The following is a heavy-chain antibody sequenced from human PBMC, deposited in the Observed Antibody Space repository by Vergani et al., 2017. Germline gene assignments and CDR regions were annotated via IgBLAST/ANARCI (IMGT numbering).Heavy chain of an antibody. CDR1: GGTFSSYA. Sequence: QVQLVQSGAEVKKPGSSVKVSCKASGGTFSSYAISWVRQAPGQGLEWRGRIIPSFGTANYAQKFQGRVTITSDKSTSTAYMGLSSLRSEDTAVYYCARVGSPSYDAFDIWGQGTMVTVSS. D-gene: IGHD2-15*01. V-gene: IGHV1-69*14. J-gene: IGHJ3*02. CDR3: ARVGSPSYDAFDI. CDR2: IIPSFGTA.